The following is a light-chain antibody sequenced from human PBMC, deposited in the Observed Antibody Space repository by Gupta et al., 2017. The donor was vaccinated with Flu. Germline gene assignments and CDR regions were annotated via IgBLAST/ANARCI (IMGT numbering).Light chain of an antibody. V-gene: IGKV3-20*01. J-gene: IGKJ2*01. Sequence: IVLTQSPGTLSLSPEERATLSCRVSQSVSSNTVAWYQQKTGEAPRCRSAGAARRATGIPDRFSGSGSGTAFTLTISRLEPEDFAVYYCQHYGICPHTFGPGTKVEIK. CDR2: GAA. CDR3: QHYGICPHT. CDR1: QSVSSNT.